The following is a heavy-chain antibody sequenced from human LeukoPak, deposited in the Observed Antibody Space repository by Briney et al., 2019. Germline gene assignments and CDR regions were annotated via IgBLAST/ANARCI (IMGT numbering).Heavy chain of an antibody. CDR2: IYTSGST. D-gene: IGHD1/OR15-1a*01. CDR3: VRGKNWNNYYFDY. V-gene: IGHV4-4*07. Sequence: SETLSLTWTVSGGSISSYYWSCIRQPAGKGLEWIGRIYTSGSTNYNPSLKSRVTMSVDTSKNQFSLQLSSATAADTAMYYCVRGKNWNNYYFDYWGQGTLVTVSS. J-gene: IGHJ4*02. CDR1: GGSISSYY.